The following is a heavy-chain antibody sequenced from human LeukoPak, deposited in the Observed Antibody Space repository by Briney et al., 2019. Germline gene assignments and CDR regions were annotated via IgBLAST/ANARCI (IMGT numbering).Heavy chain of an antibody. CDR3: ARAKLSIAAAGANDY. Sequence: SETLSLTCTVSGGSISSSSYYWGWIRQPPGKGLEWIGSIYYSGSTYYNPSLKSRVTISVDTSKNQFSLKLSSVTAADTAVYYCARAKLSIAAAGANDYWGQGTLVTVSS. CDR2: IYYSGST. V-gene: IGHV4-39*07. CDR1: GGSISSSSYY. D-gene: IGHD6-13*01. J-gene: IGHJ4*02.